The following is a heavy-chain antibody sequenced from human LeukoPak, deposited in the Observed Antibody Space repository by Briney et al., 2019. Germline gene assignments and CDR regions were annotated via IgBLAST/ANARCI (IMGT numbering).Heavy chain of an antibody. J-gene: IGHJ6*02. CDR1: GGSISSGGYY. CDR2: IYYSGST. CDR3: AREATITMVRGVTKDYYGMDV. D-gene: IGHD3-10*01. V-gene: IGHV4-31*03. Sequence: SETLSLTCTVSGGSISSGGYYWSWIRQHPGKGLEWIGYIYYSGSTYYNPSLKSRVTISVDTSKNQFSLKLSSVTAADTAVYYCAREATITMVRGVTKDYYGMDVWGQGTTVTVSS.